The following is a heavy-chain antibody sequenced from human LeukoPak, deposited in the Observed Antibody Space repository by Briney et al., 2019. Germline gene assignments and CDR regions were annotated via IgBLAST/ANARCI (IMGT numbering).Heavy chain of an antibody. CDR1: GFTFSSYE. Sequence: GGSLRLSCAASGFTFSSYEMNWVRQAPGKGLEWVSYISSSGSTIYYADSVKGRFTISRDNSKNTLYMEMNSLRAEDTAVYYCAKCSYTYGNDAYDIWGQGTMVTVSS. V-gene: IGHV3-48*03. D-gene: IGHD5-18*01. CDR2: ISSSGSTI. J-gene: IGHJ3*02. CDR3: AKCSYTYGNDAYDI.